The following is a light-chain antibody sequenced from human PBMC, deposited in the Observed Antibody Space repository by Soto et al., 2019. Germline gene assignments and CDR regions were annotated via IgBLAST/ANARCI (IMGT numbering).Light chain of an antibody. J-gene: IGLJ1*01. Sequence: QSVLTQPPSVSGAPGQRVTISCTGSSSNIGRGYDVHWYQQLPGAAPRVLIYGDTNRPSGVPDRFSGSKSGTSASLAITGLQAEDEADYYCQSYDSSLSGYVFGPGTKLTVL. CDR1: SSNIGRGYD. CDR2: GDT. CDR3: QSYDSSLSGYV. V-gene: IGLV1-40*01.